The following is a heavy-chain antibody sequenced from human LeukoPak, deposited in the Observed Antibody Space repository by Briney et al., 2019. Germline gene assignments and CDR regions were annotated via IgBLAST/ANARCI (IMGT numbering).Heavy chain of an antibody. CDR1: GFTFSSYD. J-gene: IGHJ4*02. V-gene: IGHV3-23*01. CDR3: AKVSDTTMVYFFDY. Sequence: PGGSLRLSCAASGFTFSSYDISWVRQAPGKGLEWVSAISDSGGTTYYADSVKGRFTISRDNSKNTLYLQMNSLRAEDTAVYYCAKVSDTTMVYFFDYWGQGTLVTVSS. D-gene: IGHD5-18*01. CDR2: ISDSGGTT.